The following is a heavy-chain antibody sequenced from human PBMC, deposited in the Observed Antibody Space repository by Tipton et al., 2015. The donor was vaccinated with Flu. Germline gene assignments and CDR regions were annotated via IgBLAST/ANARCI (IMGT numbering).Heavy chain of an antibody. J-gene: IGHJ4*02. Sequence: QLVQSGAEVKKPGASVKVSCKAYGYNFMNYYIHWVRQAPGQGLEWLGWINPDSGATDYAQKFQGRVTFTRDTAISTTYMEMTRLRSDDTAVYFCARVYIILSHPYLDSWGQGALVTVSS. V-gene: IGHV1-2*02. CDR2: INPDSGAT. CDR3: ARVYIILSHPYLDS. D-gene: IGHD2-2*02. CDR1: GYNFMNYY.